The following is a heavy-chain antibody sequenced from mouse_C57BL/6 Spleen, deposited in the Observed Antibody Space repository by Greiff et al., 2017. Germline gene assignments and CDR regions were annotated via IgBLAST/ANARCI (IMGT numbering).Heavy chain of an antibody. CDR1: GFSLTSYG. V-gene: IGHV2-2*01. D-gene: IGHD2-4*01. Sequence: VQLQESGPGLVQPSQSLSITCTVSGFSLTSYGVHWVRQSPGKGLEWLGVIWSGGSTDYNAAFISRLSISKDNSKSHVFFKMNSLQADDTAIYYCARNRDLYDYVGAYWGQGTLVTVSA. CDR3: ARNRDLYDYVGAY. J-gene: IGHJ3*01. CDR2: IWSGGST.